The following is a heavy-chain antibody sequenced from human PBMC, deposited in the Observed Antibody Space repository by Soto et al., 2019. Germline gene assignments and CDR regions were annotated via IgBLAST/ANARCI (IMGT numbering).Heavy chain of an antibody. D-gene: IGHD3-10*01. CDR3: AKGRGGSGSLTPRVDF. CDR1: GFTFNNYA. V-gene: IGHV3-23*01. J-gene: IGHJ4*02. Sequence: EVQLLESGGGLVQPGGSLRLSCAASGFTFNNYAMTWVRQAPGKGLEWVSAISGGGDTTSYADSVKGRFTVSRDGSKNTLYLQMGRLRGEGTALYYCAKGRGGSGSLTPRVDFWGQGTLVTVSS. CDR2: ISGGGDTT.